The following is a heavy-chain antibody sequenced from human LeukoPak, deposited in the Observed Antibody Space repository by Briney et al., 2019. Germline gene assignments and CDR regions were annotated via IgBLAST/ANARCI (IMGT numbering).Heavy chain of an antibody. V-gene: IGHV3-30*03. CDR1: GFTFSSYG. CDR3: ARDPSSFGGRFDP. CDR2: ISYDGSNE. J-gene: IGHJ5*02. D-gene: IGHD3-10*01. Sequence: GGSLRLSCAASGFTFSSYGMHWVRQAPGKGLEWVAVISYDGSNEYYADSVKGRFTISRDNSKNTLYLQMNSLRAEDTAVYYCARDPSSFGGRFDPWGQGTLVAVSS.